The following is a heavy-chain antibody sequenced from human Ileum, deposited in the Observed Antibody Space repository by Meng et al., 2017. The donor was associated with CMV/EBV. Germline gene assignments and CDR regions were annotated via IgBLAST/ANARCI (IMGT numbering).Heavy chain of an antibody. CDR3: ARTIYGRSTSCPNWFDT. CDR2: INPSGGST. D-gene: IGHD2-2*01. V-gene: IGHV1-46*01. J-gene: IGHJ5*01. Sequence: ASVKVSCKASGYTFTSYYMDWVRQAPGQGLEWMGIINPSGGSTSYAQKFQGRVTMTRDTSTSTVYMELSSLRSEDTAVYYCARTIYGRSTSCPNWFDTWGQGTLVTVSS. CDR1: GYTFTSYY.